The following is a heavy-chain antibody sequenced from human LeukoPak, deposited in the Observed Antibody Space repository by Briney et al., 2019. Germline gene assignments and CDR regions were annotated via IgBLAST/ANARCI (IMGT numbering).Heavy chain of an antibody. J-gene: IGHJ6*02. CDR2: ISSSSSYI. D-gene: IGHD6-19*01. CDR1: GFTFSSYS. Sequence: GGSLRLSCAASGFTFSSYSMNWVRQAPGKGLEWVSSISSSSSYIYYADSVKGRFTISRDNAKNSLYLQMNSLRAEDTAVYYCARWLENYYYYGMDVWGQGTTVTVSS. CDR3: ARWLENYYYYGMDV. V-gene: IGHV3-21*01.